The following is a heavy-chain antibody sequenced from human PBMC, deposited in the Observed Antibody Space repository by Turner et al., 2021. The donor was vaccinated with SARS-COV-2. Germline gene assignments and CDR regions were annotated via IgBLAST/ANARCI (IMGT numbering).Heavy chain of an antibody. Sequence: EVQLVESGGGLVQPGRSLRLSCAASGFTFDDYGMHWVRQAPGKGLELVSGISWNSGSIGYADSVKGRFTISRDNAKNSLYLQMNSLRAEDTALYYCAKEGEIAVAGNAFDIWGQGTMVTVSS. CDR1: GFTFDDYG. J-gene: IGHJ3*02. V-gene: IGHV3-9*01. D-gene: IGHD6-19*01. CDR2: ISWNSGSI. CDR3: AKEGEIAVAGNAFDI.